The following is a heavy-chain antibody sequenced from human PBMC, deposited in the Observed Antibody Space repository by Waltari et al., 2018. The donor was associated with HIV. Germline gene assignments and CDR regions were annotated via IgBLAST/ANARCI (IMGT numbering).Heavy chain of an antibody. CDR1: GDSVTSESHW. J-gene: IGHJ4*02. CDR2: VYYTGST. D-gene: IGHD5-12*01. V-gene: IGHV4-61*01. CDR3: ARVGLIDPTMGDC. Sequence: QVQLQASCPGLVRPSETLSLTCSVPGDSVTSESHWWTRIRQPPGKGLEGIGYVYYTGSTSYYPALRSRVTILVDTSKNQFSLKLGSVTAADTAIYDWARVGLIDPTMGDCRGQGTLVAVSS.